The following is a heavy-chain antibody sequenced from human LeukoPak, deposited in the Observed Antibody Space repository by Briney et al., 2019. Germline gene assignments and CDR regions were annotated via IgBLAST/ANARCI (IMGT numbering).Heavy chain of an antibody. CDR2: ISAYNGNT. V-gene: IGHV1-18*01. D-gene: IGHD5-12*01. J-gene: IGHJ5*02. CDR3: ARGGNSGYDNWFDP. Sequence: ASGKLSCKAAGYTFTSNGISWVRQAHGQGLERMGWISAYNGNTNHAQKLQGRVTMTTDASTSTAYMELRSLRSDDTAVYYCARGGNSGYDNWFDPWGQGTLVTVSS. CDR1: GYTFTSNG.